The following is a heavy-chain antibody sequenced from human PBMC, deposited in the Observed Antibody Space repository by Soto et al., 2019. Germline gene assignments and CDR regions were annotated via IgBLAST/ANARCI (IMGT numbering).Heavy chain of an antibody. D-gene: IGHD3-22*01. CDR2: IKSKALGGTT. Sequence: EVQLVESGGGLVKPGGSLRLSCAGSGFAFNNAWINWVRQAPGKGREWVGRIKSKALGGTTDFAAPVRGRFAITRDDSRNMAYMQMNSLNTEDTAVYYCTTDSYSTMIEVRFDYWGHGTLVTVSS. CDR1: GFAFNNAW. J-gene: IGHJ4*01. CDR3: TTDSYSTMIEVRFDY. V-gene: IGHV3-15*07.